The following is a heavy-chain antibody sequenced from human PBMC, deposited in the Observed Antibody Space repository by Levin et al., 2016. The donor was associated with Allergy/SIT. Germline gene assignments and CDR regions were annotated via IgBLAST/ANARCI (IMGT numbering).Heavy chain of an antibody. CDR2: IYRSGSA. Sequence: WIRQPPGKGLEWIGEIYRSGSASYNPSLTSRVIISLDKSENQFSLKVTSVTAADTALYYCARFEVTGDHIDWGQGTLVTVSS. CDR3: ARFEVTGDHID. D-gene: IGHD7-27*01. V-gene: IGHV4-4*02. J-gene: IGHJ4*02.